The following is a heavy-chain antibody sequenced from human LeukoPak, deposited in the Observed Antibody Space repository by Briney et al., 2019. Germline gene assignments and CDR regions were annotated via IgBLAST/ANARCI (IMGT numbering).Heavy chain of an antibody. CDR1: GFTFSSYA. J-gene: IGHJ4*02. CDR3: AKIIAAANRPTFDY. D-gene: IGHD6-13*01. CDR2: ISGSVSYT. Sequence: GGCLRLSCAASGFTFSSYAMSWVRQAPGKGLEWVSPISGSVSYTYYGDSVKGRFTISRDNSKNTIYLQMNSLRAEDTAVYYCAKIIAAANRPTFDYWGQGTLVTVSS. V-gene: IGHV3-23*01.